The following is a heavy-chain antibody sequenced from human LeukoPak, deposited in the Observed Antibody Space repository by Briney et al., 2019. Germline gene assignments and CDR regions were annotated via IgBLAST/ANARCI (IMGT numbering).Heavy chain of an antibody. V-gene: IGHV3-21*01. CDR3: ARGLGYCSSTSCYDYYYYYMDV. CDR1: GFTFSSYS. CDR2: ISSSSSYI. Sequence: GGSLRLSCAASGFTFSSYSMNWVCQAPGKGLEWVSSISSSSSYIYYADSVKGRFTISRDNAKNSLYLQMNSLRAEDTAVYYCARGLGYCSSTSCYDYYYYYMDVWGKGTTVTVSS. D-gene: IGHD2-2*01. J-gene: IGHJ6*03.